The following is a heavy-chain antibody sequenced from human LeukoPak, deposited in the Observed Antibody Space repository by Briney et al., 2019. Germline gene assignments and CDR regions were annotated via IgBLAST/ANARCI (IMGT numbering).Heavy chain of an antibody. Sequence: GASVKVSCKASGYTFTAHGFTWVRQAPGQGLEWMGWISTYSDNANYAQNLQGRVTMTTDTSTTTAYMELRSLRSDDTAVYYCARFFGMTVAGLFDYWGQGTLVTVSS. V-gene: IGHV1-18*01. J-gene: IGHJ4*02. D-gene: IGHD6-19*01. CDR2: ISTYSDNA. CDR3: ARFFGMTVAGLFDY. CDR1: GYTFTAHG.